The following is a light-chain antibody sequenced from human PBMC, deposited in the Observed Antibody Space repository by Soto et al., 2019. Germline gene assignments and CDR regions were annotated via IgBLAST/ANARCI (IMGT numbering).Light chain of an antibody. CDR3: QQYYSYPWT. CDR2: KAC. CDR1: QSISSW. V-gene: IGKV1-5*03. J-gene: IGKJ1*01. Sequence: DIQMTQSPSTLSASVGDRVTITCRASQSISSWLAWYQQKPGKAPKLLIYKACSLESGVPSRFSGSGSGTEFPLTISSLQPDDFATYYCQQYYSYPWTFGQGTKVEIK.